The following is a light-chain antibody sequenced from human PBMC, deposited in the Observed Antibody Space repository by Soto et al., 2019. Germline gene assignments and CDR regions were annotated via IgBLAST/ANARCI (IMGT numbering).Light chain of an antibody. V-gene: IGKV1-12*01. CDR3: LQVYNFPPT. J-gene: IGKJ1*01. CDR2: SAS. CDR1: QDIGVR. Sequence: DIQMTQSPSFVSASIGDRVTITCRASQDIGVRLAWFQQNPGKAPKYLIQSASSLQSGVPSTFCGXGYGTDLTVTINSLHPEDSATYYSLQVYNFPPTFGQGTKVDIK.